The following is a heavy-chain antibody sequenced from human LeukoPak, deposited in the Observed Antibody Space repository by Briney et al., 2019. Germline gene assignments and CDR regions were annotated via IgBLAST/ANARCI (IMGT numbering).Heavy chain of an antibody. J-gene: IGHJ4*02. V-gene: IGHV3-23*01. CDR2: ISGRDGRR. CDR3: VTGGLLDY. CDR1: GVTFSTYE. Sequence: GGSLRLSCAASGVTFSTYEMSWVRQAPGEGLEWVSCISGRDGRRHYADSVKGRFTVSRDDSKNTLYLQMDSLRAEDTALYYCVTGGLLDYWGQGTLVTVSS.